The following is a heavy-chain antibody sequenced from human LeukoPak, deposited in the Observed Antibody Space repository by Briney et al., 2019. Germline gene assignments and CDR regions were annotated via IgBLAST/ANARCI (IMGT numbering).Heavy chain of an antibody. CDR3: ARGINYDLLTGYSEGFDF. D-gene: IGHD3-9*01. CDR2: ITTYNGKT. J-gene: IGHJ4*02. Sequence: ASVKVSCKASGYSFTSYGITWVRRAPRQGHEWMGWITTYNGKTNYAQNFQTRVTMTTDTSTNTAYMELRSLRSDDTAVYYCARGINYDLLTGYSEGFDFWGQGTPVTVSS. CDR1: GYSFTSYG. V-gene: IGHV1-18*01.